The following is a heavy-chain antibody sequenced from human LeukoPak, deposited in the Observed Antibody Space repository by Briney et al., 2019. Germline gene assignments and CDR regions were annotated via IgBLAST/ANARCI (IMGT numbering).Heavy chain of an antibody. Sequence: RRSLSPSCAAYAFTFRVHSMNWDRPAQGQGPECVSHISSSSSTIYYAVSIKGRYTISRDNGKNSRYLQMNSLRAEDTAVYYCARTVTDAFDIWGQGTMVTVSS. CDR2: ISSSSSTI. J-gene: IGHJ3*02. D-gene: IGHD3/OR15-3a*01. CDR1: AFTFRVHS. V-gene: IGHV3-48*04. CDR3: ARTVTDAFDI.